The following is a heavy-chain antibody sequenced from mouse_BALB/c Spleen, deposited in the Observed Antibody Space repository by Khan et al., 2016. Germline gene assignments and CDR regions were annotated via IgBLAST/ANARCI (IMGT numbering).Heavy chain of an antibody. CDR3: ARVYNYGSPYFDY. CDR2: INSNGGNT. J-gene: IGHJ2*01. Sequence: EVELVESGGGLVQPGGSLKLSCAASGFTFSNYGMSWVRQTPDKRLELVATINSNGGNTYYPDSVKGRFTISRDNYNHTLYLQMSMPKYDDTAMYFCARVYNYGSPYFDYWGQGTTLTVSS. V-gene: IGHV5-6-3*01. CDR1: GFTFSNYG. D-gene: IGHD1-1*01.